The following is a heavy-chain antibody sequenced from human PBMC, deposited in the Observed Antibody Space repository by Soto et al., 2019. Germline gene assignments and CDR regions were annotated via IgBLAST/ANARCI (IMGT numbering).Heavy chain of an antibody. V-gene: IGHV3-49*03. CDR3: SREAKVTYGYYDY. CDR2: IRSKAYGGTT. J-gene: IGHJ4*02. Sequence: GGSLRLSCTASGFTFGDYAMSWFRQAPGKGLEWVGLIRSKAYGGTTEYAASVKGSFTISRDDSKSIAYLQMNSLKTEDTAVYYCSREAKVTYGYYDYWGQGTLVTVSS. CDR1: GFTFGDYA. D-gene: IGHD3-10*01.